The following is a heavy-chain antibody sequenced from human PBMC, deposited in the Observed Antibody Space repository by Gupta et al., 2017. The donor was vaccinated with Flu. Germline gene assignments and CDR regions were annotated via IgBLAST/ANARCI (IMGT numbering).Heavy chain of an antibody. J-gene: IGHJ4*02. V-gene: IGHV3-13*04. CDR1: GFTFSSYD. D-gene: IGHD2-2*02. CDR3: ARGGKDGYTDY. Sequence: EVQLVESGGGLVQPGGSLRLSCAASGFTFSSYDMHWVRQATGKGLEWVSAIGTAGDTYYPGSVKGRFTISRENAKNSLYLQMNSLRAGDTAVYYCARGGKDGYTDYWGQGTLVTVSS. CDR2: IGTAGDT.